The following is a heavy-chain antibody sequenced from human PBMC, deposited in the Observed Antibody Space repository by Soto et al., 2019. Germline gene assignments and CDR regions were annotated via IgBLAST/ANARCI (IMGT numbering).Heavy chain of an antibody. CDR2: IYDSGST. D-gene: IGHD2-8*02. V-gene: IGHV4-31*03. CDR3: ARGEVVPVANDGGVTSIXDY. CDR1: GGSINSGGYY. J-gene: IGHJ4*02. Sequence: SETLSLTCTISGGSINSGGYYWSWIRQRPGKGLEWIGYIYDSGSTYYSPSLKRRVTMSVDTSKNQFSLNLFSVTSADTAVYYCARGEVVPVANDGGVTSIXDYWGLGTLVTVSS.